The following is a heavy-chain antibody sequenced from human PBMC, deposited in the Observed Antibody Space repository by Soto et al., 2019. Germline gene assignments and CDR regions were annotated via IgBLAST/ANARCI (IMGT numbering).Heavy chain of an antibody. V-gene: IGHV1-69*01. CDR1: GGTFSSYA. CDR2: IIPIFGTA. J-gene: IGHJ6*02. CDR3: ARELRRAVAGSGGMDV. D-gene: IGHD6-19*01. Sequence: QVPLVQSGAEVKKPGSSVKVSCKASGGTFSSYAISWVRQAPGQGLEWMGGIIPIFGTANYAQKFQGRVTITADESTSTAYMELSSLRSEDTAVYYCARELRRAVAGSGGMDVWGQGTTVTVSS.